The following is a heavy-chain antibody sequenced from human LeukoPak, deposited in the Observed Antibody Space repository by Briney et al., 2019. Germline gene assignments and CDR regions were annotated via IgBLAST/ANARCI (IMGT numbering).Heavy chain of an antibody. D-gene: IGHD2-15*01. CDR1: GGSISSSSYY. Sequence: PSETLSLTCTVSGGSISSSSYYWGWIRQPPGKGLEWIGSIYYSGSTYYNTSLKSRVTISVDTSKNQFSLKLSSVTAADTAVYYCARVGYCSGVSCYSAQRPFDYWGQGTLVTVSS. CDR3: ARVGYCSGVSCYSAQRPFDY. CDR2: IYYSGST. V-gene: IGHV4-39*01. J-gene: IGHJ4*02.